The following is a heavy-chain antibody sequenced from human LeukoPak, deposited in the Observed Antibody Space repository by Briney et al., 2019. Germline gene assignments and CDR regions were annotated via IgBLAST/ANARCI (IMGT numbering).Heavy chain of an antibody. Sequence: ASVKVSCKASGYTFTSYDINWVRQATGQGLEWMGWMNPNSGNTGYAQKSQGRVTMTRNTSISTAYMELSSLRSEDTAVYYCARGEQLERRGDYYYGMDVWGQGTTVTVSS. CDR3: ARGEQLERRGDYYYGMDV. CDR1: GYTFTSYD. CDR2: MNPNSGNT. J-gene: IGHJ6*02. V-gene: IGHV1-8*01. D-gene: IGHD1-1*01.